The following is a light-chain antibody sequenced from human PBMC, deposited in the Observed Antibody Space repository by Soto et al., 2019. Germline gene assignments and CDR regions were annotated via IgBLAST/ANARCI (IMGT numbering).Light chain of an antibody. Sequence: QSVLTQPASVSGSPGQSITISYTGTSSDVGGYNYVSWYQQHPGKAPKLMIYEVSNRPSGVSNRFSGSKSGNTASLTISGLQAEDEADYYCSSYTSSSTLRVFGGGTKLTVL. CDR2: EVS. V-gene: IGLV2-14*01. J-gene: IGLJ3*02. CDR3: SSYTSSSTLRV. CDR1: SSDVGGYNY.